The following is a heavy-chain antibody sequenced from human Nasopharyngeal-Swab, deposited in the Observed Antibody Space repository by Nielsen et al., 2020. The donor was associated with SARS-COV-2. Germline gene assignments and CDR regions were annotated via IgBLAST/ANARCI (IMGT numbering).Heavy chain of an antibody. Sequence: GVLKISCAAPGFTFSSYWMSWVRQAPGKGLEWVANIKKDGSAKYYVDSVRGRFTISRDNANNPLYLQMNSLRAEDTAIYHCARQTIYSFGWFDSWGQGNLVTVSS. CDR2: IKKDGSAK. D-gene: IGHD3-3*01. CDR3: ARQTIYSFGWFDS. V-gene: IGHV3-7*03. CDR1: GFTFSSYW. J-gene: IGHJ5*01.